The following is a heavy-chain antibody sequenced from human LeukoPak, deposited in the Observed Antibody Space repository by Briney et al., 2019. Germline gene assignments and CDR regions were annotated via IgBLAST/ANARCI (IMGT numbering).Heavy chain of an antibody. CDR3: ARHPSPQLHHFDY. CDR1: GYTFTSYG. Sequence: ASVKVSCKASGYTFTSYGISWVRQAPGQGLEWMGIINPTGDSTTYAQKFQGRVTMTRDTSTNTVYMELSSLRSDGTAVYYCARHPSPQLHHFDYWGQGTLVTVSS. CDR2: INPTGDST. D-gene: IGHD2-2*01. J-gene: IGHJ4*02. V-gene: IGHV1-46*01.